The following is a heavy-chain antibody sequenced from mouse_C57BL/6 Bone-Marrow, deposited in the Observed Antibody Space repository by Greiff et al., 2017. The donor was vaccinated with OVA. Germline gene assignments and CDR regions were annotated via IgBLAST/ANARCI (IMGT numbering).Heavy chain of an antibody. CDR1: GYTFTDYN. Sequence: EVQLQESGPELVKPGASVKMSCKASGYTFTDYNMHWVKQSHGKSLEWIGYINPNNGGTSYNQKFKGKATLTVNKSSSTAYMELRSLTSEDSAVYYCARSPYSNYAMDYWGQGTSVTVSS. D-gene: IGHD2-5*01. CDR3: ARSPYSNYAMDY. V-gene: IGHV1-22*01. J-gene: IGHJ4*01. CDR2: INPNNGGT.